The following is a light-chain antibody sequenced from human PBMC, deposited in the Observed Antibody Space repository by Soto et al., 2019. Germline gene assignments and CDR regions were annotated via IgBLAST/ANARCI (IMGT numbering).Light chain of an antibody. CDR2: ANI. V-gene: IGLV1-40*01. CDR1: SSNIGIGYD. CDR3: CSYAGSSTYV. J-gene: IGLJ1*01. Sequence: QSVLTQPPSVSGAPGQRVTISCAGSSSNIGIGYDVHWYQHLPGTVPRLLIYANIVRPSGVPDRFSGSKSGTSASLAITGLQAEDEADYYCCSYAGSSTYVFGTGTKLTVL.